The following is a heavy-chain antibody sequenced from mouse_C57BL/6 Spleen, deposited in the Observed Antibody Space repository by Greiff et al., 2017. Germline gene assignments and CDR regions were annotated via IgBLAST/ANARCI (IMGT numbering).Heavy chain of an antibody. D-gene: IGHD2-3*01. CDR3: AREADGYYVYWYFDV. CDR1: GYTFTDYY. CDR2: IYPGSGNT. V-gene: IGHV1-76*01. J-gene: IGHJ1*03. Sequence: QVQLQQSGAELVRPGASVKLSCKASGYTFTDYYINWVKQRPGQGLEWIARIYPGSGNTYYNEKFKGKATLTAEKSSSTAYMQLSSLTSEDSAVYFCAREADGYYVYWYFDVWGTGTTVTVSS.